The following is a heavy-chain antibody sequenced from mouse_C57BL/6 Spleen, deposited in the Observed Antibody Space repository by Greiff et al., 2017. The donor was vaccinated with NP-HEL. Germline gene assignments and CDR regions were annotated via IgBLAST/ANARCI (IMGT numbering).Heavy chain of an antibody. J-gene: IGHJ4*01. CDR1: GYAFSSSW. CDR2: IYPGDGDT. D-gene: IGHD1-1*01. V-gene: IGHV1-82*01. CDR3: AKYYYGTWYGMDY. Sequence: QVQLQQSGPELVKPGASVKISCKASGYAFSSSWMNWVKQRPGKGLEWIGRIYPGDGDTNYNGKFKGKATLTADKSSSTAYMQLSSLTSEDSAVYFCAKYYYGTWYGMDYWGQGTSVTVSS.